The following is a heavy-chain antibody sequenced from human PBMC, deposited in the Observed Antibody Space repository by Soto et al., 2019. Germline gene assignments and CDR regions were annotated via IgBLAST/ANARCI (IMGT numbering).Heavy chain of an antibody. J-gene: IGHJ4*02. D-gene: IGHD2-15*01. V-gene: IGHV1-18*01. Sequence: ASVKVSCKASGYTFTSYGISRVRQAPGQGLEWMGWISAYNGNTNYAQKLQGRVTMTTDTSTSTAYMELRSLRSDDTAVYYCARISGWGLFVVVVAENYYFDYWGQGTLVTVSS. CDR3: ARISGWGLFVVVVAENYYFDY. CDR1: GYTFTSYG. CDR2: ISAYNGNT.